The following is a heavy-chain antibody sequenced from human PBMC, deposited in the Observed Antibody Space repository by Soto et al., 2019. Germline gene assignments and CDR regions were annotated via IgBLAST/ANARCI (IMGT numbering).Heavy chain of an antibody. CDR2: IYYSGST. D-gene: IGHD3-3*01. CDR3: AREIFGVVNILEP. Sequence: SETLSLTCTVSGGSISSGDYYWSWIRQPPGKGLEWIGYIYYSGSTYYNPSLKSRVTISVDTSKNQFSLKLSSVTAADTAVYYCAREIFGVVNILEPWGQGTLVT. CDR1: GGSISSGDYY. V-gene: IGHV4-30-4*01. J-gene: IGHJ5*02.